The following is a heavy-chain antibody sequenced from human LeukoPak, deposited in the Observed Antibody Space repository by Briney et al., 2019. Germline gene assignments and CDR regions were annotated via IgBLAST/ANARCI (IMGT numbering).Heavy chain of an antibody. D-gene: IGHD3-16*01. V-gene: IGHV1-69*04. Sequence: GASVKVSCKASGGTFSSYAISWVRQAPGQGLEWMGRIIPILGIANYAQKFQGRVTITADKSTSTAYMELSSLRSEDTAVYYCARHPDYVWGSYAVWYFDLWGRGTLVTVSS. CDR2: IIPILGIA. CDR3: ARHPDYVWGSYAVWYFDL. J-gene: IGHJ2*01. CDR1: GGTFSSYA.